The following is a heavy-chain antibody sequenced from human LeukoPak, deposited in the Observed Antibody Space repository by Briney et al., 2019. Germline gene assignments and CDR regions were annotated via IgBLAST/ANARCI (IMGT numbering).Heavy chain of an antibody. J-gene: IGHJ4*02. D-gene: IGHD2-8*01. Sequence: GGSLRLSCAASGFTFSDYYMSWIRQAPGKGLEWVSYISSSGSTIYYADSVKGRFTISRDNTKNSLYLQMNSLRAEDTAVYYCAREMTRMHDLDYWGQGTLVTVSS. V-gene: IGHV3-11*01. CDR3: AREMTRMHDLDY. CDR1: GFTFSDYY. CDR2: ISSSGSTI.